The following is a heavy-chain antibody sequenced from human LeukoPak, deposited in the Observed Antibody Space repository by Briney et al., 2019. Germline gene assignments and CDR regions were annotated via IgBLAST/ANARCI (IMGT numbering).Heavy chain of an antibody. V-gene: IGHV1-18*01. J-gene: IGHJ6*02. CDR2: INSYNDNT. CDR3: ASDSRLGYYGMDV. D-gene: IGHD4-11*01. Sequence: GASVKVSCKVSGYTFTTYGISWVRQAPGQGLEWMGWINSYNDNTNHAQKFQGRVTMTTDSSTSTAYMELGSLRSDDTAVYYCASDSRLGYYGMDVWGQGTTVTVSS. CDR1: GYTFTTYG.